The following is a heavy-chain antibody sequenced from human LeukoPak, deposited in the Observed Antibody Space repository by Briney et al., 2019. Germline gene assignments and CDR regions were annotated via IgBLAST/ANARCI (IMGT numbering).Heavy chain of an antibody. CDR3: ARIDGSGKDPIDY. D-gene: IGHD3-10*01. CDR2: IWYDGSNK. CDR1: GFTFSSYG. J-gene: IGHJ4*02. V-gene: IGHV3-33*01. Sequence: GGSLRLSCAASGFTFSSYGMHWVRQAPGKGLEWVAVIWYDGSNKYYADSVKGRFTISRDNSKNTLYLQMNSLRAEDTAVYYCARIDGSGKDPIDYWGQGTLVTVSS.